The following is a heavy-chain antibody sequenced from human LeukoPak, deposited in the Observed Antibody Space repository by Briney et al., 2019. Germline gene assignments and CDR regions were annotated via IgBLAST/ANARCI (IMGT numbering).Heavy chain of an antibody. V-gene: IGHV3-30*02. CDR1: GFTFNIYG. D-gene: IGHD3-10*01. Sequence: GGSLRLSCAASGFTFNIYGMQWVRQAPGKGLEWVAFIRYDGNNKSYADSVKGRFTISRDNSKNTLYLQMSNLRAEDTAVYYCAKDQGFSPGGLDYWGQGTLVTVSS. J-gene: IGHJ4*02. CDR2: IRYDGNNK. CDR3: AKDQGFSPGGLDY.